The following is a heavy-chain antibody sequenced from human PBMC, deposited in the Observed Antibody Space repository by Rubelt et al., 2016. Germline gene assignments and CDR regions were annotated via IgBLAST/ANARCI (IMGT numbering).Heavy chain of an antibody. D-gene: IGHD6-13*01. CDR1: GFTFSSYS. CDR2: ISSSSSYI. Sequence: GSLRLSCAASGFTFSSYSMNWVRQAPGKGLEWVSSISSSSSYIYYADSVKGRFTISRDNSKNTLYLQMNSLRAEDTAVYYCARDRGIAAQKNYYYYGMDVWGQGTTVTVSS. CDR3: ARDRGIAAQKNYYYYGMDV. V-gene: IGHV3-21*01. J-gene: IGHJ6*02.